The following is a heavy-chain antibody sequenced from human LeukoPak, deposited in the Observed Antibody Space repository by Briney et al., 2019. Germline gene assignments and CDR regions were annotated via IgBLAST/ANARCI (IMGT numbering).Heavy chain of an antibody. CDR1: GGSINSYY. CDR2: IHYSGST. J-gene: IGHJ4*02. Sequence: SETLSLTCTVSGGSINSYYWSWIRQPPGRGLEWIGSIHYSGSTSYNPSLRSRVTISVDKSKNQFFLKLSSVTATDTAVYYCARRVHSSSWSSYFDYWGQGTLVTVSS. CDR3: ARRVHSSSWSSYFDY. V-gene: IGHV4-59*01. D-gene: IGHD6-13*01.